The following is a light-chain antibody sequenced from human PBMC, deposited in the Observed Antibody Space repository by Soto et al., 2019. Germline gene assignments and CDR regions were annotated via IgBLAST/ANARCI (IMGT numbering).Light chain of an antibody. V-gene: IGLV2-14*01. CDR2: EVS. J-gene: IGLJ2*01. CDR1: SSDVADYKY. Sequence: QSVLTQPASVSGSPGQSITISCAGTSSDVADYKYVSWYQQHPGKAPKLMIYEVSNRPSGVSNRFSGSKSGNTASLTISGLQPEDEADNYCSSYTRSTTLLFGGGTKVTVL. CDR3: SSYTRSTTLL.